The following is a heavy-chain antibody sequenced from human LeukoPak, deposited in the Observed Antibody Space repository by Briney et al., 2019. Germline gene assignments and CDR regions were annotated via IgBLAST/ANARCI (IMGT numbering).Heavy chain of an antibody. CDR2: IYNSGST. CDR3: AREEGYFDY. V-gene: IGHV4-59*12. J-gene: IGHJ4*02. Sequence: SETLSLTCSVSGGSISSYYWSWIRQPPGKGLEWIGYIYNSGSTNYNPSLKSRVTMSVDTSKNQFSLKLSSVTAADTAVYYCAREEGYFDYWGQGTLVTVSS. CDR1: GGSISSYY.